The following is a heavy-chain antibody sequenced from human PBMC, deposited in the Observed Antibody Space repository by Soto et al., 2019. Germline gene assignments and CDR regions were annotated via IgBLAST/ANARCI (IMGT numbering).Heavy chain of an antibody. CDR3: ASQTDYSHKYYSDP. D-gene: IGHD4-4*01. V-gene: IGHV1-69*12. Sequence: QVQLVQSGAEVKKPGSSVKVSCKASGGNFSTYAISWMRQAPGEGLEWMGGIIPIFGTANYPQNFQGRVTITADESTSTAYMELSSLRSEDTAVYYCASQTDYSHKYYSDPWGQGTLVNVSS. CDR1: GGNFSTYA. CDR2: IIPIFGTA. J-gene: IGHJ5*02.